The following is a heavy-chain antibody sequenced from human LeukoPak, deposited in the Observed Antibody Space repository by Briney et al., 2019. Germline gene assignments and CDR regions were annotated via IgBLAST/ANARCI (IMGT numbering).Heavy chain of an antibody. CDR1: GFTFDDYA. CDR2: ITWSSGSI. D-gene: IGHD6-13*01. V-gene: IGHV3-9*01. CDR3: GKDMYSSSWNFFDY. Sequence: GRSLRLSCEASGFTFDDYAMHWVRQVPGKGLEWVSGITWSSGSIDYADSVKGRFTISRDNAENSLYLQMNSLRAEDTALYYCGKDMYSSSWNFFDYWGRGTLVIVSS. J-gene: IGHJ4*02.